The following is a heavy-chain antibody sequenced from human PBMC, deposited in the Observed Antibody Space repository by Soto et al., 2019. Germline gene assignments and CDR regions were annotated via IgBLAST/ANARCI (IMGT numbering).Heavy chain of an antibody. D-gene: IGHD3-3*01. CDR3: ARDPGFWSGYYRVSYYYGMDV. V-gene: IGHV4-59*01. CDR2: IYYSGST. CDR1: GGSFSGYY. J-gene: IGHJ6*02. Sequence: SETLSLTCAVYGGSFSGYYWSWIRQPPGKGLEWIGYIYYSGSTNYNPSLKSRVTISVDTSKNQFSLKLSSVTAADTAVYYCARDPGFWSGYYRVSYYYGMDVWGQGTTVTVSS.